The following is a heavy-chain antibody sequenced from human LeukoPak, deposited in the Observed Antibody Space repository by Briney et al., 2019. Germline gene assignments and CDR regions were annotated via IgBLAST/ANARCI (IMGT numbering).Heavy chain of an antibody. V-gene: IGHV4-34*01. D-gene: IGHD6-13*01. CDR1: GGSFSGYY. J-gene: IGHJ6*03. CDR2: INHSGST. CDR3: ARGSSSWYPYYYYYMDV. Sequence: SETLSLTCAVYGGSFSGYYWSWIRQPPGKGLEWIGEINHSGSTNYNPSPKSRVTISVDTSKNQFSLKLSSVTAADTAVYYCARGSSSWYPYYYYYMDVWGKGTTVTVSS.